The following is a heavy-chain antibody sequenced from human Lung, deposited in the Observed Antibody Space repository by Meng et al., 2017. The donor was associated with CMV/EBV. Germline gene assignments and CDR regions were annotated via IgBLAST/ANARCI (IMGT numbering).Heavy chain of an antibody. Sequence: QGQLRRSGPARGKPSETLSPPCAVSGDSITNHNWWAWVRQPPGKGLEWIGEIPHRGSSAYNPSLKSRVSMSIDKSKNQFSLKLTSVTAADTAVYHCLRRSGGSVWGQGTLVTVSS. J-gene: IGHJ1*01. CDR1: GDSITNHNW. CDR2: IPHRGSS. D-gene: IGHD3-10*01. V-gene: IGHV4-4*02. CDR3: LRRSGGSV.